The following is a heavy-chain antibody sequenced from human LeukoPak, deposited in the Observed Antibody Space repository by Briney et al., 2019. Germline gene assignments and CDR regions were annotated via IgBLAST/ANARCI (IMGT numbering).Heavy chain of an antibody. V-gene: IGHV4-31*03. Sequence: KSSETLSLTCTVSGGSISRGGYYWSWIRQHPGKGLEWIGYIYYSGSTYYNPSLKSRVSISVDTSKNQFSLKLSSVTAADTAVYYCARDGAAAGVLGFDPWGQGTLVTVSS. CDR3: ARDGAAAGVLGFDP. D-gene: IGHD6-13*01. J-gene: IGHJ5*02. CDR1: GGSISRGGYY. CDR2: IYYSGST.